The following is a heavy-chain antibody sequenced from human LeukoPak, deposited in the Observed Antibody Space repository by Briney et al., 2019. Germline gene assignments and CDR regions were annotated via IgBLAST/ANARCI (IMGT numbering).Heavy chain of an antibody. J-gene: IGHJ5*02. CDR2: IYHSGST. CDR1: GYSISSGYY. CDR3: ARAPIYGSGSTHNWFDP. V-gene: IGHV4-38-2*02. D-gene: IGHD3-10*01. Sequence: SETLSLTCTVSGYSISSGYYWGWIRQPPGEGLEWIGSIYHSGSTYYNPSLKSRVTISVDTSKNQFSLKLSSVTAADTAVYYCARAPIYGSGSTHNWFDPWGQGTLVTVSS.